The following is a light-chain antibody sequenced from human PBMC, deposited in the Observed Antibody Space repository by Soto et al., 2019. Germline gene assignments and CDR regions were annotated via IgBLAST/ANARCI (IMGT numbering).Light chain of an antibody. CDR3: QHGFDYMWT. J-gene: IGKJ1*01. Sequence: DIHLTQSPSTLSASVGDRVTITCRASQSISSWLAWYQQKPGKAPKLLIYKASTLESGVPSRFSGSGSGTEFTLTISSLQPDDFANYYCQHGFDYMWTFGQGTKVEIK. CDR1: QSISSW. V-gene: IGKV1-5*03. CDR2: KAS.